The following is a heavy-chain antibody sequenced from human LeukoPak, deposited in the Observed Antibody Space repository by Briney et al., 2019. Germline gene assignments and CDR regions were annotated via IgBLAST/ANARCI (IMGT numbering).Heavy chain of an antibody. Sequence: PSQTLSLTCTVSGGSISSGGYYWRWIRQPPGKGLEWIGYIYHSGSTYYNPPLKSRVTISVDRSKNQFSLKLSSVTAADTAVYYCARDGDKLSTPFDYWGQGTLVTVSS. D-gene: IGHD5/OR15-5a*01. CDR2: IYHSGST. V-gene: IGHV4-30-2*01. CDR1: GGSISSGGYY. J-gene: IGHJ4*02. CDR3: ARDGDKLSTPFDY.